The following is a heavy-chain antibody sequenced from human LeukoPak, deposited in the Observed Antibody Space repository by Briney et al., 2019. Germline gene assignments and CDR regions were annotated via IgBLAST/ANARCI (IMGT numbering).Heavy chain of an antibody. V-gene: IGHV3-30*04. CDR3: ARDGYGDYFDY. CDR2: ISYDGSTK. CDR1: GFTFDNYA. J-gene: IGHJ4*02. D-gene: IGHD4-17*01. Sequence: GGSLRLSCAASGFTFDNYAMHWVRQAPGKGLEWVAVISYDGSTKYYADSVKGRFTISRDNAKNSLYLQMNSLRAEDTAVYYCARDGYGDYFDYWGQGTLVTVSS.